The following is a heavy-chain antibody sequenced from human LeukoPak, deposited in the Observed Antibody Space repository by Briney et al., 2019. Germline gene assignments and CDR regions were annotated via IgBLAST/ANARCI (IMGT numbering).Heavy chain of an antibody. Sequence: GKSLRLSCAASGFTFSNYGMHWVRQAPGKGLEWVALISYDGVNKYYADSVKGRFTISRDNSKNTLYLRMNSLRVEDTALYYCAKLRELVTYYYYYGLDVWGQGTTVTVSS. CDR3: AKLRELVTYYYYYGLDV. CDR1: GFTFSNYG. CDR2: ISYDGVNK. D-gene: IGHD1-1*01. V-gene: IGHV3-30*18. J-gene: IGHJ6*02.